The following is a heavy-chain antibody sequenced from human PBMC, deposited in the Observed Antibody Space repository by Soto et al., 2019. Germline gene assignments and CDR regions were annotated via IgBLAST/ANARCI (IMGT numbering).Heavy chain of an antibody. J-gene: IGHJ6*04. CDR1: GYTFTSYG. CDR3: VYYCAKHRVSSKGVCGMDV. Sequence: ASVKVSCKASGYTFTSYGISWVRQAPGQGLEWMGWISAYNGNTNYAQKLQGRVTMTTDTSTSTAYMELRSLRSDDTAVYYCVYYCAKHRVSSKGVCGMDVWGKGTTVTVSS. CDR2: ISAYNGNT. V-gene: IGHV1-18*01. D-gene: IGHD2-21*01.